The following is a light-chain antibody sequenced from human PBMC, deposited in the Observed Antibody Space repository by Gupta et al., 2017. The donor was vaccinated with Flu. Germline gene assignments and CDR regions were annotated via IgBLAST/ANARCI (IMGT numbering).Light chain of an antibody. CDR2: KAS. CDR1: ESMSTW. V-gene: IGKV1-5*03. Sequence: DIQMTQSPSTLSASVGDRVTITCRASESMSTWLAWYQQKPGKAPKLLIYKASSLETGVPSRFSGSGSGTEFTLTISTLQPDDFATYYCQQYYSYSWTFGQGTKVDIK. CDR3: QQYYSYSWT. J-gene: IGKJ1*01.